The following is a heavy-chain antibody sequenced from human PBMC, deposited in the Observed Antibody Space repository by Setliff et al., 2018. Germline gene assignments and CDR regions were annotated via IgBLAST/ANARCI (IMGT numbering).Heavy chain of an antibody. CDR1: GDSISSRRNY. CDR3: ASYDILTGYWGYDYYYMDV. CDR2: INHSGTT. J-gene: IGHJ6*03. D-gene: IGHD3-9*01. V-gene: IGHV4-39*01. Sequence: PSETLSLTCTVSGDSISSRRNYWGWFRQPAGKELEWIGEINHSGTTNYNPSLKSRVTISVDTSKNQFSLKLSSVTAADTAVYYCASYDILTGYWGYDYYYMDVWGKGTTVTVSS.